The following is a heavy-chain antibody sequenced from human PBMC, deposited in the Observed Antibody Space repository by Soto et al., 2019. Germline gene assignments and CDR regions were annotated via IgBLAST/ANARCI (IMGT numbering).Heavy chain of an antibody. V-gene: IGHV1-2*02. CDR2: INPRSGDT. J-gene: IGHJ4*02. Sequence: ASVKVSCKASGYTFTGYLIHWVRQAPGQGLEWMGWINPRSGDTNYAQNFQGRVTMTRDTSITTAYMELSTLRSDDTAVYYCAKGWEVIMGAHYWGQGTLVTVSS. CDR3: AKGWEVIMGAHY. CDR1: GYTFTGYL. D-gene: IGHD1-26*01.